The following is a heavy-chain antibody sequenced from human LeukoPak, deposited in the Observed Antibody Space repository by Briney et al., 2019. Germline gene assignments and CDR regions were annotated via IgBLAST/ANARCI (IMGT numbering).Heavy chain of an antibody. V-gene: IGHV3-21*01. CDR2: ISSSSSYI. D-gene: IGHD1-26*01. CDR3: ARGSLLVGAFDY. CDR1: GFTFSSYS. J-gene: IGHJ4*02. Sequence: GGSLRLSCAASGFTFSSYSMNWVRQAPGKGLEWVSSISSSSSYIYYADSVKGRFTISRDNAKNSLYLQMNSLRAEDTAVYYCARGSLLVGAFDYWGQGTLVTVSS.